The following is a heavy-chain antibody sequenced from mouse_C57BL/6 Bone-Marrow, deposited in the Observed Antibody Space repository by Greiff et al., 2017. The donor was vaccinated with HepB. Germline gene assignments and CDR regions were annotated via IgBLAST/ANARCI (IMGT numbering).Heavy chain of an antibody. V-gene: IGHV1-85*01. CDR3: ARLRYYGSSYDPFAY. CDR2: IYPRDGST. CDR1: GYTFTSYD. D-gene: IGHD1-1*01. Sequence: QVQLQQSGPELVKPGASVKLSCKASGYTFTSYDINWVKQRPGQGLEWIGWIYPRDGSTKYNEKFKGKATLTVDTSSSTAYMELHSLTSEDSAVYFCARLRYYGSSYDPFAYWGQGTLVTVSA. J-gene: IGHJ3*01.